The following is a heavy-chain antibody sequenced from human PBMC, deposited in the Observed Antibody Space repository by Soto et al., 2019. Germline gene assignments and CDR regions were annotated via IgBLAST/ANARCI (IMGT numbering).Heavy chain of an antibody. CDR1: GGSISSGGYS. CDR3: ATAPGPY. V-gene: IGHV4-30-2*01. J-gene: IGHJ4*02. CDR2: IYHSGST. Sequence: PSATLSLTCAVSGGSISSGGYSWSWIRQPPGKGLEWIGYIYHSGSTYYNPSLKSRVTISVDRSKNQFSLKLSSVTAADTAVYYCATAPGPYWGQGTLVTVSS.